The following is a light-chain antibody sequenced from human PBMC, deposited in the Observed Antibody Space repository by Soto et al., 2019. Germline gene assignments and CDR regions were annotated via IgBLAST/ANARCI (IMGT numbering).Light chain of an antibody. J-gene: IGLJ1*01. V-gene: IGLV2-11*01. CDR3: SSFTSAYTFV. Sequence: QSALTQPPSVSGSPGQSVTMSCTGTRYDVGGYNYVSWYQQHPGKAPKLLLSEVSKRPSGVSDRFSGSKSGNTASLTISGLQTQDEADYYCSSFTSAYTFVFGTGTKLTVL. CDR1: RYDVGGYNY. CDR2: EVS.